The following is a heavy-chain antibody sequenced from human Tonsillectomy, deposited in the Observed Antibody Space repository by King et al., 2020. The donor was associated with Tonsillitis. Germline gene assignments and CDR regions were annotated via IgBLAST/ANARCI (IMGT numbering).Heavy chain of an antibody. CDR2: ISYDGSNK. V-gene: IGHV3-30-3*01. D-gene: IGHD3-9*01. CDR1: GFTFSSFG. Sequence: VQLVESGGGVVQPGRSLRLSCAVSGFTFSSFGMHWVRQAPGKGLEWVAVISYDGSNKDYADSVKGRFTISRDNSKNTLYLQMNSLRAEDTAVYYCARDNHFYDILTGYTFDYWGQGILVTVSS. J-gene: IGHJ4*02. CDR3: ARDNHFYDILTGYTFDY.